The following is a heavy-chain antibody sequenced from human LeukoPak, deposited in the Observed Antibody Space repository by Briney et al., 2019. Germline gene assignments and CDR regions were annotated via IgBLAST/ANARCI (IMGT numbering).Heavy chain of an antibody. V-gene: IGHV3-23*01. J-gene: IGHJ6*02. CDR2: ISGSGGST. CDR3: AKDEPAHGYYYYYGMDV. CDR1: GFTFSSYA. Sequence: GGSLRLSCAASGFTFSSYAMSWVRQAPGKGLEWVSAISGSGGSTYYADSVKGRFTISRDNSKNTLYLQMNSLRAEDTAVYYCAKDEPAHGYYYYYGMDVWGQGTTVTVSS.